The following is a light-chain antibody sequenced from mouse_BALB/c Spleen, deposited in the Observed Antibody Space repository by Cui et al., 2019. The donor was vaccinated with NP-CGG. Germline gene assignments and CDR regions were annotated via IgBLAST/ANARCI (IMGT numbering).Light chain of an antibody. V-gene: IGLV1*01. J-gene: IGLJ1*01. CDR2: GTN. Sequence: QAVVTQESALTTSPGETVTLTCRSSTGAVTTSNYANWVQEKPDHLFTGVIGGTNNRAPGVPARFSGSLIGDKAALTITGAQTEDEAIYFCALWYSNHWVFGRGTKLTVL. CDR1: TGAVTTSNY. CDR3: ALWYSNHWV.